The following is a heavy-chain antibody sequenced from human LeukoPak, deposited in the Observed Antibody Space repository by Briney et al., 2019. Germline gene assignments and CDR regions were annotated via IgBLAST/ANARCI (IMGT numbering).Heavy chain of an antibody. CDR3: AKDRSMVRGVPPGGMDV. J-gene: IGHJ6*04. CDR1: GFTFSSYG. D-gene: IGHD3-10*01. CDR2: ISYDGSNK. Sequence: PGRSLRLSCAASGFTFSSYGMPWVRQAPGKGLEWVAVISYDGSNKYYADSVKGRFTISRDNSKNTLYLQMNSLRAEDTAVYYCAKDRSMVRGVPPGGMDVWGKGTTVTVSS. V-gene: IGHV3-30*18.